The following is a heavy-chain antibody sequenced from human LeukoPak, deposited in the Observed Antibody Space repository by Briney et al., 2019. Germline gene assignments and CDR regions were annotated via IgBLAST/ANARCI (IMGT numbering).Heavy chain of an antibody. CDR1: GGSISTKSYY. J-gene: IGHJ6*03. CDR2: IYYSGNT. CDR3: ARTVRPGVNYYYYYMDV. V-gene: IGHV4-61*01. Sequence: SETLSLTCTVSGGSISTKSYYWSWIRQPPGKGLEWIGYIYYSGNTNYNPSVKSRVTISVDTSKNRFSLKLSSMTAADTAVYYCARTVRPGVNYYYYYMDVWGRGTTVTVSS. D-gene: IGHD6-6*01.